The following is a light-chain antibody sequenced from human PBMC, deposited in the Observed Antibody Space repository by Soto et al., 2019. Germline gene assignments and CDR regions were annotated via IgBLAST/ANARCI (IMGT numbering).Light chain of an antibody. CDR1: QSVSRSF. V-gene: IGKV3-20*01. CDR2: HAS. J-gene: IGKJ2*01. CDR3: QQYGSSPQT. Sequence: EIVLTQSPGTLSVSPGEVVTLSCRASQSVSRSFLAWYQQKHGQPPRLLIYHASSRATGIPDRFSGSGSGTDFTLTISRLEPEDLALYYCQQYGSSPQTFGQGTKLDI.